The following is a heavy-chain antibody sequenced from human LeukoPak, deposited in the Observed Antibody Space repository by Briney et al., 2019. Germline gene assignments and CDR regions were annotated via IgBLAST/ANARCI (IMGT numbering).Heavy chain of an antibody. D-gene: IGHD3-10*02. J-gene: IGHJ3*02. Sequence: GASAKVSCKASGGTFSTYAISWVRQAPGQGLEWMGGIIPIFGTANYAQKFQGRVTITTDESTSTAYMELSSLRSEDTAVYYCARDLGGITMVGEMRAFDIWGQGTMVTVSS. CDR2: IIPIFGTA. CDR1: GGTFSTYA. CDR3: ARDLGGITMVGEMRAFDI. V-gene: IGHV1-69*05.